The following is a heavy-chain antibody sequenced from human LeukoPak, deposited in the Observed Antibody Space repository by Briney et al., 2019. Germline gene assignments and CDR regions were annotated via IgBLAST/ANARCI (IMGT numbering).Heavy chain of an antibody. Sequence: SQTLSLTCVISGDSVSSNSAAWNWIRQSPSRGLEWLVRPCYRSRWYSYSAVSVKSRIIINPDTSKNQFSLQLSSVTPEDTAVYYCAIGPEALLRWGQGILVTVSS. CDR2: PCYRSRWYS. V-gene: IGHV6-1*01. CDR3: AIGPEALLR. J-gene: IGHJ4*02. CDR1: GDSVSSNSAA.